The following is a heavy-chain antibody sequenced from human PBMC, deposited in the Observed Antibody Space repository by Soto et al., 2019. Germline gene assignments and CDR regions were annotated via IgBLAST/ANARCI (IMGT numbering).Heavy chain of an antibody. Sequence: QVQLVQSGAEVKKPGASVKVSCKASGYTFTSYDINWVRQATGQGLEWMGWMKPNSGNTGYAQKFQGRVTMTTHTPISTAYMELSSLGSEDTAVYYCAREQNVTEAARSVGKYYYYYYMDVWGKGTTVPVSS. J-gene: IGHJ6*03. CDR2: MKPNSGNT. V-gene: IGHV1-8*01. CDR3: AREQNVTEAARSVGKYYYYYYMDV. D-gene: IGHD6-6*01. CDR1: GYTFTSYD.